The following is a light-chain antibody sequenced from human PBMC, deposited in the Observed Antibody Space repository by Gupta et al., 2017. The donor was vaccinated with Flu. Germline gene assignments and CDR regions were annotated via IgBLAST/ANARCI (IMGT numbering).Light chain of an antibody. Sequence: RVTISCSGSNSNIGSNIVSWYQQFPGPAPKLLIYSDDHRPSGVPDRFSGSKSGTSASLAISGLQADDEADYYCSSWDDSLSGRVFGGGTKLAVL. CDR3: SSWDDSLSGRV. V-gene: IGLV1-44*01. J-gene: IGLJ3*02. CDR1: NSNIGSNI. CDR2: SDD.